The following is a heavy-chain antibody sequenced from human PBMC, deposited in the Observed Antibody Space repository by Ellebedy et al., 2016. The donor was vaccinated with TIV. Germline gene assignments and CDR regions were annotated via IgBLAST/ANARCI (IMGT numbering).Heavy chain of an antibody. J-gene: IGHJ4*02. D-gene: IGHD6-19*01. CDR3: AGGISVAGTSLGF. V-gene: IGHV3-23*01. CDR2: VIGSGKGK. Sequence: GGSLRLSCAASGFTFSSYSMNWVRQAPGKGLEWVSGVIGSGKGKYYADSVKGRFTISRDNSKSTLYLQMNSLRVEDTALYYCAGGISVAGTSLGFWGQGTLVTVSS. CDR1: GFTFSSYS.